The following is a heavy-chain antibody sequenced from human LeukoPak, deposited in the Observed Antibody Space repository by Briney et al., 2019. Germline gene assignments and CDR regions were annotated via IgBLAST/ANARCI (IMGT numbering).Heavy chain of an antibody. Sequence: GGSLRLSCAASGFTFSSYWMSWVRQAPGRGLEWVANINQDGGEKYYVDSVKGRFTISRDNAKNSLYLQMNSLRAEDTAVYYCASIVVVIGTRSFDYWGQGSLVSVSS. J-gene: IGHJ4*02. CDR2: INQDGGEK. V-gene: IGHV3-7*01. CDR3: ASIVVVIGTRSFDY. D-gene: IGHD2-15*01. CDR1: GFTFSSYW.